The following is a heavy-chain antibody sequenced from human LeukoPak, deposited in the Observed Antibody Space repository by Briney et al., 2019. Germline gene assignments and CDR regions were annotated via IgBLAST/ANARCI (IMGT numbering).Heavy chain of an antibody. CDR1: GFTFSSYW. CDR3: ARSIARQQLVDAFDI. J-gene: IGHJ3*02. D-gene: IGHD6-13*01. CDR2: IKQDGSEK. V-gene: IGHV3-7*01. Sequence: PGGSLRLSCAASGFTFSSYWMSWVRQAPGKGLEWVANIKQDGSEKYYVDSVKGRFTISRDNAKNSLYLQMNSLRAEDTAVYYCARSIARQQLVDAFDIWGQGTMVTVSS.